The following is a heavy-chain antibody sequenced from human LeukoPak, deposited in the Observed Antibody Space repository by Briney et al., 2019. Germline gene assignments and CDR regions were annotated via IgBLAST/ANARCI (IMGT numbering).Heavy chain of an antibody. CDR2: ISGSGGST. CDR1: GFTLSSYA. Sequence: GRSLRLSCAASGFTLSSYAMSWVRQAPGKGLEWVSAISGSGGSTYYADSVKGRFTISRDNSKNTLYLQMNSLRAEDTAVYYCAKDRDGYNYWVFDYWGQGTLVTVSS. D-gene: IGHD5-24*01. CDR3: AKDRDGYNYWVFDY. J-gene: IGHJ4*02. V-gene: IGHV3-23*01.